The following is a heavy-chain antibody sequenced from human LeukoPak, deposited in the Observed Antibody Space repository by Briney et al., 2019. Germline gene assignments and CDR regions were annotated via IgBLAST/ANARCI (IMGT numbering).Heavy chain of an antibody. D-gene: IGHD3-3*01. CDR2: ISSSSNFL. V-gene: IGHV3-21*01. J-gene: IGHJ5*02. Sequence: GGSLRLSCAASGFTISGYNMNWVRQAPGKGLEWVSSISSSSNFLYYADSVKGRFTISRDNAKNSLYLQMNNLRAEDTAFYYCARDVSPETIFAVVPPRGCFDPWGQGTLVSVSS. CDR1: GFTISGYN. CDR3: ARDVSPETIFAVVPPRGCFDP.